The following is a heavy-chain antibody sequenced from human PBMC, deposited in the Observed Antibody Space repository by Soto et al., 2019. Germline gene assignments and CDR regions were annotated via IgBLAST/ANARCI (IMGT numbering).Heavy chain of an antibody. D-gene: IGHD3-3*02. CDR3: GGGQQFCDWLDP. CDR2: VYSSGGT. J-gene: IGHJ5*02. V-gene: IGHV4-4*07. CDR1: GGSMTSYY. Sequence: PSETLSLTCTVSGGSMTSYYWTWIRQPAGKGLEWIGRVYSSGGTHYNPSLKSRVTISLDTSKNQFSLRLLSVTDADTAVYFCGGGQQFCDWLDPWGQGTLVTVSS.